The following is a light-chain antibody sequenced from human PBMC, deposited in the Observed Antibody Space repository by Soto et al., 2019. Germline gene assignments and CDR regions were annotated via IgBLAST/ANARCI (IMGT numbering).Light chain of an antibody. CDR3: QTWGTGIQV. CDR1: SGHSSYA. V-gene: IGLV4-69*01. Sequence: QPVLTQSPSASASLGASVKLTCTLSSGHSSYAIAWHQQQPEKGPRYLMKLNSDGSHTKGDGIPDRFSGSSSGAERCLTISSLQSEDEADYYCQTWGTGIQVFGGGTKLTV. CDR2: LNSDGSH. J-gene: IGLJ3*02.